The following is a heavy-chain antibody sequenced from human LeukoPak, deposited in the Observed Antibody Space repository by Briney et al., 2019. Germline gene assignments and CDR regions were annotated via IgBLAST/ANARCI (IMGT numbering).Heavy chain of an antibody. CDR3: ARDRGIVGAVEYFDY. D-gene: IGHD1-26*01. J-gene: IGHJ4*02. CDR2: ISIGSSYT. CDR1: GLTFSDYY. V-gene: IGHV3-11*06. Sequence: PGGSLRLSCAASGLTFSDYYMSWIRQAPGKGLEWVSYISIGSSYTNYADSVKGRFTISRDDAKNSLYLQMNSLRAEDTAVYYCARDRGIVGAVEYFDYWGQGTLVTVSS.